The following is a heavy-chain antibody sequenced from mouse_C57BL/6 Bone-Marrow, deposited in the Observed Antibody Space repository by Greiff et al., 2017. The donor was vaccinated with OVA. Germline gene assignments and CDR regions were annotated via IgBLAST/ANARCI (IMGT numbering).Heavy chain of an antibody. CDR1: GFTFSDYY. V-gene: IGHV5-12*01. CDR3: ARRRAMDY. Sequence: VQLKESGGGLVQPGGSLKLSCAASGFTFSDYYMYWVRQTPEKRLEWVAYISNGGGSTYYPDTVKGRFTISRDNAKNTLYLQMSRLKSEDTAMYYCARRRAMDYWGQGTSVTVSS. J-gene: IGHJ4*01. CDR2: ISNGGGST.